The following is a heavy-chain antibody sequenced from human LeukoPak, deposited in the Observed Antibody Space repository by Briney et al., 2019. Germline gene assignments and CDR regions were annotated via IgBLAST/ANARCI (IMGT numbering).Heavy chain of an antibody. D-gene: IGHD2/OR15-2a*01. CDR1: GGSISTSSYY. CDR2: IYYSGST. CDR3: ARQRTPKYFNWFDP. J-gene: IGHJ5*02. Sequence: PSETLSLTCTVSGGSISTSSYYWGWIRQPPGKGLERIGTIYYSGSTYYNPSLKSRVTISVDTSKNQFSLKLSSVTAADTAVYYCARQRTPKYFNWFDPWGQGTLVTVSS. V-gene: IGHV4-39*01.